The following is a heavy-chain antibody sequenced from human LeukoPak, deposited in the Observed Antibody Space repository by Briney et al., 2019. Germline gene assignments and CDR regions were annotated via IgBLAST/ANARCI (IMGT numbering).Heavy chain of an antibody. J-gene: IGHJ4*02. CDR3: AKGYRGHLLILLDY. D-gene: IGHD3-10*01. Sequence: GGSLRLSCAASGFTVSSYDIHWVRQAPGRGLEWVAFIRYDGSNKYYADSVKGRLTITRDNSKNTVYLQMNSLRAADTALYYCAKGYRGHLLILLDYWGQGTLVTVSS. CDR2: IRYDGSNK. V-gene: IGHV3-30*02. CDR1: GFTVSSYD.